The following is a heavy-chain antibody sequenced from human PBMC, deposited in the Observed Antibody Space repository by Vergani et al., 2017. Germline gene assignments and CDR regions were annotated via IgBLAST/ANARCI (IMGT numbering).Heavy chain of an antibody. D-gene: IGHD1-26*01. Sequence: EVQLVQSGAEVKKPGESLRISCKGSGYSFNSYWISWVRQMPGKGLEWMGRIDPSDYYTNYSPSFQGHVTISADKSISTAYLQWSSLKASDTAMYNCAGGPATHPWVVGIDFWGQGTTVTVSS. CDR2: IDPSDYYT. CDR1: GYSFNSYW. CDR3: AGGPATHPWVVGIDF. V-gene: IGHV5-10-1*03. J-gene: IGHJ6*02.